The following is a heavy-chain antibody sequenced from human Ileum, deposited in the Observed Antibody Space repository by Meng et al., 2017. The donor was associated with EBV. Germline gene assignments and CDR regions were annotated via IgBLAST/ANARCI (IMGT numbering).Heavy chain of an antibody. V-gene: IGHV4-59*01. J-gene: IGHJ4*02. CDR1: GVSISGNY. CDR3: AKGGQWDPLDS. CDR2: FYEGTT. D-gene: IGHD1-26*01. Sequence: QVQLPEPGPGLVKPSGTLSLTCDVSGVSISGNYWIWIRQSPVKGLEWIGFFYEGTTNYNPSLKSRVTIAAGPANNQISLRLSSVTSADTAVYYCAKGGQWDPLDSWGRGILVTVSS.